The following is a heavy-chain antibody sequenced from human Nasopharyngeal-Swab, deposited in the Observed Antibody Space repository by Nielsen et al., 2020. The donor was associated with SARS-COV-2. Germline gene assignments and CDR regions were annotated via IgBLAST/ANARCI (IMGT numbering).Heavy chain of an antibody. CDR1: GFTFSSYA. CDR2: ISNTGGTT. V-gene: IGHV3-23*01. D-gene: IGHD6-13*01. CDR3: AKLVRQLVRGDNWFDP. Sequence: GESLKISCAASGFTFSSYAMSWVRQAPGEGLEWVSAISNTGGTTYYADSVKGRFTISRDNSKNTLYLQMNSLRAEDTAVYYCAKLVRQLVRGDNWFDPWGQGTPVTVSS. J-gene: IGHJ5*02.